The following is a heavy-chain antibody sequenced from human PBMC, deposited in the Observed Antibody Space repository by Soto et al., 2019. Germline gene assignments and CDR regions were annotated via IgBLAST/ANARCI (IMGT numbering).Heavy chain of an antibody. Sequence: GGSLRLSCAASGFTFSTYGMRWLRQAPGKGLEWVAVISYDGGDKYSADSVQGRFTISRDNSKNTLYLQMNSLRAEDTAVYYCEKDSGRGSADSYFDFWGQGTLVTVYS. V-gene: IGHV3-30*18. J-gene: IGHJ4*02. CDR2: ISYDGGDK. D-gene: IGHD3-10*01. CDR1: GFTFSTYG. CDR3: EKDSGRGSADSYFDF.